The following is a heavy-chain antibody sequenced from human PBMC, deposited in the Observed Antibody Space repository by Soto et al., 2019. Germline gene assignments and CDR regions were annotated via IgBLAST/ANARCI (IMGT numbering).Heavy chain of an antibody. CDR2: IFHAGTA. CDR1: GVSLTSGNW. V-gene: IGHV4-4*02. Sequence: QVKLQESGPGLATPSGTLSLTCAVSGVSLTSGNWWTWVRQSPQRGLEYIGEIFHAGTANYYPSFERRVSMSVDTSRNQFSLKLTSVTAADTAVYFCARLVYDTRLNYMYFDFWGPGTLVTVSS. CDR3: ARLVYDTRLNYMYFDF. J-gene: IGHJ4*02. D-gene: IGHD3-10*01.